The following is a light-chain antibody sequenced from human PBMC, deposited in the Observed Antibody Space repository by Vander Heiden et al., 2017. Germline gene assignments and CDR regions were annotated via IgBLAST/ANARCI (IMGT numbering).Light chain of an antibody. CDR3: QQRSNWSRT. V-gene: IGKV3-11*01. Sequence: FTQSPATLSLTPGDMPPLSCRSRQSVIKSLACYQQKPGQAPRLPIYEVSNTAGGIPARFSGSGSGTAFTLTISSIDPEDFPLYYCQQRSNWSRTFGGGTKVEIK. CDR1: QSVIKS. CDR2: EVS. J-gene: IGKJ4*02.